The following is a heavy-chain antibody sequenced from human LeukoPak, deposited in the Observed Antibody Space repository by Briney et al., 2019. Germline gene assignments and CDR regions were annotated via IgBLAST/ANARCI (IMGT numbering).Heavy chain of an antibody. V-gene: IGHV1-69*04. CDR1: GGTFSSYA. Sequence: SVKVSCKASGGTFSSYAISWVRQAPGQGLEWMGRIIPILGIANYAQKFQGRVTITADKSTSTAYMELSSLRSEDTAVYYCARERGLRSFSYFDYWGQGTLVTVSS. CDR2: IIPILGIA. J-gene: IGHJ4*02. D-gene: IGHD4-17*01. CDR3: ARERGLRSFSYFDY.